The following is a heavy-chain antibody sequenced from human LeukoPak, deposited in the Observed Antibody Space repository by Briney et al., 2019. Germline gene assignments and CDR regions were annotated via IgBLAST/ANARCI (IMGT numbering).Heavy chain of an antibody. CDR2: ISSSSTYI. J-gene: IGHJ6*03. CDR1: GFTFSSHS. V-gene: IGHV3-21*01. D-gene: IGHD5-18*01. Sequence: PGGSLRLSCAASGFTFSSHSMNWVRQAPGKGLEWISSISSSSTYIYFADSVKGRFTISRDNAKNSLYLQMNSLRAEDTAVYYCARDDSLGFDYYYYFDLWGKGTTVTVSS. CDR3: ARDDSLGFDYYYYFDL.